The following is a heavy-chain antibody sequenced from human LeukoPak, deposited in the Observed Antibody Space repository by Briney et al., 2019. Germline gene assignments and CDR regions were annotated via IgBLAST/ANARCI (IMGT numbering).Heavy chain of an antibody. CDR3: ARGPGGPNPFDY. V-gene: IGHV4-34*01. D-gene: IGHD2-15*01. J-gene: IGHJ4*02. CDR2: INHSGST. CDR1: GGSFSGYY. Sequence: PSETLSLTCAVYGGSFSGYYWSWIRQPPGKGLEWIGEINHSGSTNYNPSLKSRVTISVDTSKNQFSLKLSSVTAADTAVYYCARGPGGPNPFDYWGQGTLVTVSS.